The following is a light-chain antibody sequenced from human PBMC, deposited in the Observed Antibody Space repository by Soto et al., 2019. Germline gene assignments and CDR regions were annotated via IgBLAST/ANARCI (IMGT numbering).Light chain of an antibody. CDR3: SSYAGSTPSYV. Sequence: QSVLTHAPYASGSPGQSFTISRTGTSIDVGGYNYVSWYQQHPGKAPKLMIYEVSKRPSGVPDRFSGSKSGNTASLTVSGLQAEDEADYYCSSYAGSTPSYVFGTGTEVTGL. CDR2: EVS. J-gene: IGLJ1*01. V-gene: IGLV2-8*01. CDR1: SIDVGGYNY.